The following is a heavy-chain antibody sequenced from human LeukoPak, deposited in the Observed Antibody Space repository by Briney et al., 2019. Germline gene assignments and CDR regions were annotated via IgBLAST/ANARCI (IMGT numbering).Heavy chain of an antibody. CDR3: ARERRAAAGWFDP. V-gene: IGHV3-33*01. J-gene: IGHJ5*02. CDR1: GFTFSYYG. Sequence: GGSLRLSCAASGFTFSYYGIHWVRQAPGKGLEWVAVIWYDGSNKYYADSVKGRFTISRDNSKNTLYLQMNSLRAEDTAVYYCARERRAAAGWFDPWGQGTLVTVSS. CDR2: IWYDGSNK. D-gene: IGHD6-13*01.